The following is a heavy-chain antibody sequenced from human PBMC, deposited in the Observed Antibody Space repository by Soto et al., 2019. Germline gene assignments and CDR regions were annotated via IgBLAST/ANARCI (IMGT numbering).Heavy chain of an antibody. CDR3: ARGDTFGYPHFDY. CDR2: IYHRGTT. D-gene: IGHD5-18*01. Sequence: QVQLQESGPGLVKPSETLSLTCSVSGGSISTYYWTWIRQPPGKGLEWIGYIYHRGTTSYNPPLKSRVTISADTSKNLFSLKVTSVTAADTAVYFCARGDTFGYPHFDYWGQGSLVTVSP. J-gene: IGHJ4*02. V-gene: IGHV4-59*01. CDR1: GGSISTYY.